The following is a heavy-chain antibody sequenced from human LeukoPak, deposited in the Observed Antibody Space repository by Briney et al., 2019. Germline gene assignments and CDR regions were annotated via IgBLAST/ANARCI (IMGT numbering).Heavy chain of an antibody. CDR3: ARDPDY. J-gene: IGHJ4*02. CDR2: IYYNGST. Sequence: SETLSPTCPVSGGSISSNYWSWIRQPPGKGLEWVGYIYYNGSTNYNPSLKSRVTISVDTSKNQFSLKLSSVTAADTAVYYCARDPDYWGQGTLVTVSS. CDR1: GGSISSNY. V-gene: IGHV4-59*12.